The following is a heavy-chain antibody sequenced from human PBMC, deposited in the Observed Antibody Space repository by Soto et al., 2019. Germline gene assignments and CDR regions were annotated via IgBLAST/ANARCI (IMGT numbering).Heavy chain of an antibody. CDR1: GFTFSNAW. V-gene: IGHV3-15*01. CDR2: IKSKTDGGTT. CDR3: TTVLLNYDILTGYYEVGAFDI. D-gene: IGHD3-9*01. J-gene: IGHJ3*02. Sequence: GGSLRLSCAASGFTFSNAWMSWVRQAPGKGLERVGRIKSKTDGGTTDYAAPVKGRFTISRDDSKNTLYLQMNSLKTEDTAVYYCTTVLLNYDILTGYYEVGAFDIWGQGTMVTVSS.